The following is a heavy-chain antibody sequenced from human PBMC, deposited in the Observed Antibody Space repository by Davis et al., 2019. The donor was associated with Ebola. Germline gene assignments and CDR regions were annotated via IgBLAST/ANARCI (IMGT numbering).Heavy chain of an antibody. J-gene: IGHJ4*02. D-gene: IGHD5-12*01. CDR2: LYHDGRT. CDR3: ASFGYTSSATEL. V-gene: IGHV4-39*01. Sequence: PSETLSLTCTVSGDSITSSHYYWAWFRQPPGKGPEWIGSLYHDGRTYYKSSLESRVAVSMDTSKNQFSLILTSVTAADTAVYFCASFGYTSSATELWGQGTLVSVSS. CDR1: GDSITSSHYY.